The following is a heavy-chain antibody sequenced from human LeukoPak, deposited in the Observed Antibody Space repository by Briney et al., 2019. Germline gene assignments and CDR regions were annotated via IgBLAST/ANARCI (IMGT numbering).Heavy chain of an antibody. CDR2: IGTAGDT. J-gene: IGHJ4*02. CDR1: GFTFSSYD. Sequence: PGGSLRLSCAASGFTFSSYDMHWVRQATGKGLEWVSAIGTAGDTYYPGSVKGRFTISRENAKNSLYLQMNSLRAGDTAVYYCARDKSWSYPFDYWGQGTLVTVSS. V-gene: IGHV3-13*01. CDR3: ARDKSWSYPFDY. D-gene: IGHD1-26*01.